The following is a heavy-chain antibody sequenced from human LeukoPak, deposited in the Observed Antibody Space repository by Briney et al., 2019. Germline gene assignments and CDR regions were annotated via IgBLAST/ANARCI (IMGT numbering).Heavy chain of an antibody. CDR1: GYTFTAYD. V-gene: IGHV1-8*01. CDR2: TNPKSANT. J-gene: IGHJ4*02. Sequence: ASVKVSCKASGYTFTAYDLNWVRQATGQGLGWMGWTNPKSANTGYAQKFQGRVTMTRGTSINTAYMELSSLRSEDTAIYYCARGKLTHGDYVAVDFWGQGTLVTVSS. D-gene: IGHD4-17*01. CDR3: ARGKLTHGDYVAVDF.